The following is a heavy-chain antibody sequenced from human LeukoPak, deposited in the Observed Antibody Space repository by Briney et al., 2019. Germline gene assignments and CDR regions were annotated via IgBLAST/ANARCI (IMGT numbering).Heavy chain of an antibody. V-gene: IGHV1-18*01. CDR2: ISAYNGNT. CDR3: ARDLGAYCGGDCYWAFDY. D-gene: IGHD2-21*02. Sequence: EASVKVSCKASGYTFTSYGISWVRQAPGQGLEWMGWISAYNGNTNYAQKLQGRVTMTTGTSTSTAYMELRSLRSDDTAVYYCARDLGAYCGGDCYWAFDYWGQGTLVTVSS. J-gene: IGHJ4*02. CDR1: GYTFTSYG.